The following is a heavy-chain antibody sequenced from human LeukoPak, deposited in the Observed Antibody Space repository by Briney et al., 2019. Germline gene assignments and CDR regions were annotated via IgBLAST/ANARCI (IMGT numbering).Heavy chain of an antibody. J-gene: IGHJ3*02. CDR2: XXXXXXWYN. D-gene: IGHD3-22*01. V-gene: IGHV6-1*01. CDR3: ARDGYYDSSGYYRVNAFDI. Sequence: SQTLSLTCAISGDSVSSNSAAWNWIRQSPSXXXXXXXXXXXXXXWYNDYAVSVKSRITINPDTSKNQFSLQLNSVTPEDTAVYYCARDGYYDSSGYYRVNAFDIWGQGTMVTVSS. CDR1: GDSVSSNSAA.